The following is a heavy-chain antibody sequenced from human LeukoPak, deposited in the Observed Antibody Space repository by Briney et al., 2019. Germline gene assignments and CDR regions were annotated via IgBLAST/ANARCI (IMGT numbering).Heavy chain of an antibody. CDR1: GFTFNNYA. D-gene: IGHD6-6*01. V-gene: IGHV3-23*01. CDR2: ISGSGGTT. J-gene: IGHJ4*02. Sequence: PGGSLRLSCAASGFTFNNYAMNWVRQAPGKGLEWVSGISGSGGTTYYADSVKGRFTISRDTSKNMLYLQMNSLRAEDTAVYYCSRYNTSSWDYWGQGTLVTVSS. CDR3: SRYNTSSWDY.